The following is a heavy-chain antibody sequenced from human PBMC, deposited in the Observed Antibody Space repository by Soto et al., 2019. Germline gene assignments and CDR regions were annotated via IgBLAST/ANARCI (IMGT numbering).Heavy chain of an antibody. V-gene: IGHV3-48*02. CDR3: TRDLVLVTSATGAFDV. J-gene: IGHJ3*01. CDR2: ISRSGSSA. D-gene: IGHD2-8*02. Sequence: EVQLVQSGGGLGQPGGSLRLSCVASGFNFSTHSMNWVRQAPGKGLQWVSYISRSGSSANYPDSVKGRFTISRDNGKNSLYLQINSLRDEDAAVYYCTRDLVLVTSATGAFDVWGHGSMVTVSS. CDR1: GFNFSTHS.